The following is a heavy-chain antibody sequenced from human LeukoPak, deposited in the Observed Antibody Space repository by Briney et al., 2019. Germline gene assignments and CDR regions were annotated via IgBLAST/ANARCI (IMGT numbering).Heavy chain of an antibody. CDR1: GVAISRGGYA. CDR3: VRGRYSSGWFKDENWFDP. J-gene: IGHJ5*02. V-gene: IGHV4-30-4*07. CDR2: IYHSWTT. Sequence: SETLSLTCAVSGVAISRGGYAWNWIRQPPGKGLEGIAYIYHSWTTYYNPSLKSRATISVDTSKNQFSLKLSSVTAADTAVYYCVRGRYSSGWFKDENWFDPWGQGIPVTVSS. D-gene: IGHD6-19*01.